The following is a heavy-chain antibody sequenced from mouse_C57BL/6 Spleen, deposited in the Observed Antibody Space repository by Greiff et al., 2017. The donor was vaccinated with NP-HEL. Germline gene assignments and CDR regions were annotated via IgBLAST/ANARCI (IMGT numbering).Heavy chain of an antibody. V-gene: IGHV1-64*01. CDR2: IHPNSGST. CDR1: GYTFTSYW. D-gene: IGHD2-1*01. CDR3: ARQSYGNPYYFDY. Sequence: VQLQQPGAELVKPGASVKLSCKASGYTFTSYWMHWVKQRPGQGLEWIGMIHPNSGSTNYNEKFKSKATLTVDKSSSTAYMQLSSLTSEDSAVYYCARQSYGNPYYFDYWGQGTTLTVSS. J-gene: IGHJ2*01.